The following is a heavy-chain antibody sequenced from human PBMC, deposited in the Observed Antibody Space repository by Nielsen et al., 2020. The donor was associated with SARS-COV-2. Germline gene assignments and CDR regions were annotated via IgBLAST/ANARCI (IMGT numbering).Heavy chain of an antibody. CDR1: GFTVSSNY. D-gene: IGHD3-10*01. V-gene: IGHV3-15*01. CDR2: IKSKNDGGTT. Sequence: GGSLRLSCAASGFTVSSNYMSWVRQAPGKGLEWVGRIKSKNDGGTTDYAAPVKGRFTISRDDSENTLYLQMNSLKTEDTAVYYCTTTRRFGELTYWGQGTLVTVSS. J-gene: IGHJ4*02. CDR3: TTTRRFGELTY.